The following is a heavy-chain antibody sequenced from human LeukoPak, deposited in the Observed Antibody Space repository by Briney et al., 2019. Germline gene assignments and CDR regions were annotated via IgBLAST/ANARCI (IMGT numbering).Heavy chain of an antibody. CDR3: ARDRIKYREGAFDI. D-gene: IGHD1-14*01. J-gene: IGHJ3*02. V-gene: IGHV3-66*01. CDR2: IYSGGST. Sequence: GGSLRLSCAASGFTFSSNYMSWVRQAPGKGLEWVSVIYSGGSTYYADSVKGRFTISRDNSKNTLYLQMNSLRAEDTAVYYCARDRIKYREGAFDIWGQGTMVTVSS. CDR1: GFTFSSNY.